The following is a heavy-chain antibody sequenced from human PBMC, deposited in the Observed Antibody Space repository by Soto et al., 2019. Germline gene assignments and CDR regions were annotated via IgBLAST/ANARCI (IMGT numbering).Heavy chain of an antibody. J-gene: IGHJ5*02. CDR3: AKDKQRVLLYWFDP. Sequence: GGSLRLSCAASGFTFSGYGMHWVRQTPGKGLEWVAVISYDGSNKYYADSVKGRFTISRDNSKNTLYLQMSSLRAEDTAVYYCAKDKQRVLLYWFDPWGQGTLVTVSS. V-gene: IGHV3-30*18. CDR1: GFTFSGYG. CDR2: ISYDGSNK. D-gene: IGHD6-13*01.